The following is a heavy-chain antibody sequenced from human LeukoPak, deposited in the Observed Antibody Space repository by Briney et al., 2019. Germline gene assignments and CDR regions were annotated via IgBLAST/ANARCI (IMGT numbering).Heavy chain of an antibody. D-gene: IGHD6-13*01. CDR2: IYTSGST. V-gene: IGHV4-4*07. J-gene: IGHJ4*02. CDR1: GGSISSCY. Sequence: SETLSLTCTVSGGSISSCYWSWIRQPAGKGLEWIGRIYTSGSTNYNPSLKSRVTISVDKSKNQFSLKLSSVTAADTAVYYCATGIAAADSFDYWGQGTLVTVSS. CDR3: ATGIAAADSFDY.